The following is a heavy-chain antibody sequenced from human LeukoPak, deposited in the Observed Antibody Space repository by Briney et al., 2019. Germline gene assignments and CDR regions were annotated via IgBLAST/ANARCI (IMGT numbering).Heavy chain of an antibody. V-gene: IGHV4-59*01. CDR3: ARVTGYVMEDYFDY. CDR2: IYYSGST. D-gene: IGHD6-13*01. J-gene: IGHJ4*02. Sequence: SETLSLTCTVSGVSISSYYWSWLRQPPGKGLEWFGYIYYSGSTNYNPSLKSRVTISVDTSKNQFSLRLSSVTAADTAVYYCARVTGYVMEDYFDYWGQGTLVTVSS. CDR1: GVSISSYY.